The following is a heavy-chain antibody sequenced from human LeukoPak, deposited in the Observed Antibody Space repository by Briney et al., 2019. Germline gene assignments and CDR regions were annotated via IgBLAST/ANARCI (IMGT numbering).Heavy chain of an antibody. CDR3: ARQQLSQLYYFDN. CDR1: GGSISSYY. D-gene: IGHD6-13*01. V-gene: IGHV4-59*01. J-gene: IGHJ4*02. CDR2: IYYTGST. Sequence: ETLSLTCTVSGGSISSYYWSWIRQPPGKGLEWIGYIYYTGSTNYNPSLKSRVTISVDTSKNQFSLKLSSVTAADTAVYYCARQQLSQLYYFDNWGQGTLVTVSS.